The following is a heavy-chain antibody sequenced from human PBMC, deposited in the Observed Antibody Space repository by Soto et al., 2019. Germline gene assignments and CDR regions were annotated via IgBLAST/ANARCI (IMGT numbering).Heavy chain of an antibody. J-gene: IGHJ5*02. V-gene: IGHV3-66*01. CDR2: TFNNGDT. Sequence: GGSLRLSCVASGFTVSSRYMNWVRQAPGKGLQWVSITFNNGDTKYADSVKGRFSVSRDDSKNTLYLQMNSLTVDDTAMYFCARDSYMTSWGQGTRVTVAS. CDR3: ARDSYMTS. D-gene: IGHD3-10*01. CDR1: GFTVSSRY.